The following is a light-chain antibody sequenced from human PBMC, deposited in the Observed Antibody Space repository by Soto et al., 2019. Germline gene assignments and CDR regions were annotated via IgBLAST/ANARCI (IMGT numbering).Light chain of an antibody. Sequence: QSVLTQPASVSGSPGQSITISCTGTSSDVGGYNYVSWYQQHPGKAPKLMIYDVSNRPSGVSNRFSGSKSGNTASLTTSGLQAEDEADYYCSSYTSSSTLYVFVTGTKVTV. CDR1: SSDVGGYNY. J-gene: IGLJ1*01. CDR2: DVS. V-gene: IGLV2-14*01. CDR3: SSYTSSSTLYV.